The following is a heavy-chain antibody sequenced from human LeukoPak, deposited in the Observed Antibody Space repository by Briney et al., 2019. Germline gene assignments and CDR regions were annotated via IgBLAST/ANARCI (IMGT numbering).Heavy chain of an antibody. CDR1: GFTFSSYW. CDR2: IKQGGSEK. V-gene: IGHV3-7*01. J-gene: IGHJ4*02. D-gene: IGHD2-2*02. Sequence: GGSLRLSCAASGFTFSSYWMSWVRQAPGKGLEWVANIKQGGSEKYYVDSVKGRFTISRDNAKNSLYLQMNSLRAEDTAVYYCARAAGGYCSSTSCYTGHFDYWGQGTLVTVSS. CDR3: ARAAGGYCSSTSCYTGHFDY.